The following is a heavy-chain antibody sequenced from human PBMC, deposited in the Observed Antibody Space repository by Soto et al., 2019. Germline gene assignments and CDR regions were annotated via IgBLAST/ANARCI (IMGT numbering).Heavy chain of an antibody. J-gene: IGHJ5*02. CDR3: ARADTAMVIGWFDP. D-gene: IGHD5-18*01. CDR1: GGTFSSYA. CDR2: IIPIFGTA. Sequence: ASVKVSCKASGGTFSSYAISWVRQAPGQGLEWMGGIIPIFGTANYAQKFQGRVTITADESTSTAYMELSSLRSEDTAVYYCARADTAMVIGWFDPWGQGTLVTVSS. V-gene: IGHV1-69*13.